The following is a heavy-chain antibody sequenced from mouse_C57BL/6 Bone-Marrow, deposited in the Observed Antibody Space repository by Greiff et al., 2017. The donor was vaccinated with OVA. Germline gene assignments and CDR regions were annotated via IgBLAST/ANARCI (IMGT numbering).Heavy chain of an antibody. CDR3: ARHDGYYFDY. CDR2: ISNGGGST. V-gene: IGHV5-12*01. CDR1: GFTFSDYY. Sequence: EVKLMESGGGLVQPGGSLKLSCAASGFTFSDYYMYWVRQTPEKRLEWVAYISNGGGSTYYPDTVKGRFTISRDKAKNTLYLQMSRLKSEDTAMYYCARHDGYYFDYWGQGTTLTVSS. D-gene: IGHD2-3*01. J-gene: IGHJ2*01.